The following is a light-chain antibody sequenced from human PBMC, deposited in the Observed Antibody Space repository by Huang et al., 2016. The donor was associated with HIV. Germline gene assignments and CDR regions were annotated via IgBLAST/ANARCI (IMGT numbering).Light chain of an antibody. CDR3: QQRSNWPPFT. Sequence: EILLTQSQATLSLSPVERATLACRASHDINTYLAWYQQKPGQAPRRLIYDASTRATDTPARFRGSWSGTDFTLTIYNLQPEDFAVYFCQQRSNWPPFTFGPGTKLDLK. CDR2: DAS. CDR1: HDINTY. J-gene: IGKJ3*01. V-gene: IGKV3-11*01.